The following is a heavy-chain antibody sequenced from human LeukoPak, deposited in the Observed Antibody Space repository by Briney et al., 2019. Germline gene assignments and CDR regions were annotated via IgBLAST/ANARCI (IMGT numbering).Heavy chain of an antibody. CDR1: GGTLSSYA. Sequence: SVKVSCKASGGTLSSYAISWVRQAPGQGLEWMGGIIPIFGTANYAQKFQGRVTITADESTSTAYMELSSLRSEDTAVYYCASFATTTKNFDYWGQGTLVTVSS. J-gene: IGHJ4*02. CDR2: IIPIFGTA. CDR3: ASFATTTKNFDY. D-gene: IGHD5-12*01. V-gene: IGHV1-69*01.